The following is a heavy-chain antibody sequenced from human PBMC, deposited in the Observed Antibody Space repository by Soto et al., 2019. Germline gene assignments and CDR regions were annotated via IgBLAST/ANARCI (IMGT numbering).Heavy chain of an antibody. CDR3: ARIPVDTYMTYWFDT. J-gene: IGHJ5*01. D-gene: IGHD5-18*01. CDR1: GDSVTSGDYY. CDR2: IYYSGNS. Sequence: ASETLSLTCTVSGDSVTSGDYYWSWIRQPPGKGLEWIGYIYYSGNSNYSPSLKSRLAISLDTSHNQFSLKLSSVTAADTAVYFCARIPVDTYMTYWFDTWGQGTLVTVSS. V-gene: IGHV4-61*08.